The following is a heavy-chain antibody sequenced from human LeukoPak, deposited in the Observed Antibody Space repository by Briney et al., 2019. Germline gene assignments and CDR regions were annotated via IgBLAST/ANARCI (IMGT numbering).Heavy chain of an antibody. Sequence: ASVKVSCKASGGTFSSYAISWVRQAPGQGLEWMGGIIPIFGTANYAQKFQGRVTITTDESTSTAYMELSSLRSEDTAVYYCTRYSRYCSSTSCSTARAFDIWGQGTMVTVSS. CDR3: TRYSRYCSSTSCSTARAFDI. D-gene: IGHD2-2*01. CDR2: IIPIFGTA. V-gene: IGHV1-69*05. CDR1: GGTFSSYA. J-gene: IGHJ3*02.